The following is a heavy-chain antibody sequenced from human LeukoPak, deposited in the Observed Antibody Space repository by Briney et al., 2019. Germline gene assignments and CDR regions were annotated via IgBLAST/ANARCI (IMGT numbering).Heavy chain of an antibody. V-gene: IGHV3-48*03. J-gene: IGHJ4*02. CDR1: GFTFSSYE. D-gene: IGHD5-24*01. CDR2: ISSSGSTI. Sequence: GGSLRLSCAASGFTFSSYEMNWVRQAPGKGLEWVSYISSSGSTIYYADSVKGRFTISRDNVKNSLYLQMNSLRAEDTAIYYCARGGLEMSSTPYFAFWGQGVLVTVSS. CDR3: ARGGLEMSSTPYFAF.